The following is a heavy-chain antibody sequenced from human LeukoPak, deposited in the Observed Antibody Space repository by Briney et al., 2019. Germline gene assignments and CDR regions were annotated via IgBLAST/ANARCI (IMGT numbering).Heavy chain of an antibody. CDR3: ARYACSGGSCYSGWFDP. Sequence: GGSLSLSCAASGFTFSDYYMSWIRQAPGKGLEWVSYISSSGSTIYYADSVKGRFTISRDNAKNSLYLQMNSLRAEDTAVYYCARYACSGGSCYSGWFDPWGQGTLVTVSS. CDR1: GFTFSDYY. D-gene: IGHD2-15*01. V-gene: IGHV3-11*01. CDR2: ISSSGSTI. J-gene: IGHJ5*02.